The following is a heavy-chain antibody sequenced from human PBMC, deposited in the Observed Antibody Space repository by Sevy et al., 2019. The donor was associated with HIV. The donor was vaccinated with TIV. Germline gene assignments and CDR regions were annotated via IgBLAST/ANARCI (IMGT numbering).Heavy chain of an antibody. V-gene: IGHV4-59*01. CDR1: GGSMSGYY. CDR3: ARASPEYYYGLDV. Sequence: SETLSLTCTVSGGSMSGYYWSWIRQPPGKGLEWSGYFYYSRSTNYNPSLKSRVTISVDTSRNHSSLKLRSVTAADTAVYYCARASPEYYYGLDVWGHGTTVTVSS. J-gene: IGHJ6*02. CDR2: FYYSRST.